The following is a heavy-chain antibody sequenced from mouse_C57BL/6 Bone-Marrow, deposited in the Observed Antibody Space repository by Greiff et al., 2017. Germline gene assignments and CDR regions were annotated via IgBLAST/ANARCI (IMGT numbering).Heavy chain of an antibody. Sequence: VKLQQSGPELVKPGASVKISCKASGYAFSSSWMNWVKQRPGKGLEWIGRIYPGDGDTNYNGKFKGKATLTADKSSSTAYMQLSSLTSEDSAVYFCAREGSSPFYAMDYWGQGTSVTVSS. V-gene: IGHV1-82*01. J-gene: IGHJ4*01. CDR3: AREGSSPFYAMDY. CDR2: IYPGDGDT. CDR1: GYAFSSSW. D-gene: IGHD1-1*01.